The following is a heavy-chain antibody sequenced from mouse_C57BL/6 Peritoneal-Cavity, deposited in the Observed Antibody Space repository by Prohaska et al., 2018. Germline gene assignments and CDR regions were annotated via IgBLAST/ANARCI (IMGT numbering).Heavy chain of an antibody. Sequence: QVQLQQPGAELVMPGASVKLSCKASGYTFTSYWMHWVKQRPGQGLEWIGEIDPSDSYTNYNQKFKGKATLTVDKSSSTAYMQLSSLTSEDSAVYYCARYTGLLSYAIDYWGQGTSVTVSS. V-gene: IGHV1-69*01. CDR3: ARYTGLLSYAIDY. CDR1: GYTFTSYW. J-gene: IGHJ4*01. CDR2: IDPSDSYT. D-gene: IGHD1-1*01.